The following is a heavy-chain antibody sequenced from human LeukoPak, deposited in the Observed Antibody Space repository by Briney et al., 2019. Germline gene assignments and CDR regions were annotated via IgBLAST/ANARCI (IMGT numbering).Heavy chain of an antibody. CDR2: TYYRSKWFN. CDR3: ASGVVPAFDI. D-gene: IGHD3-10*01. CDR1: GDSVSCNSVT. V-gene: IGHV6-1*01. J-gene: IGHJ3*02. Sequence: SQTLSLTCDISGDSVSCNSVTWNWIRQSPSRGLEWLGRTYYRSKWFNDYAVSVKSRITINPDTSKNQFSLQLNSVTPEDTAVYYCASGVVPAFDIWGQGTMVTVSS.